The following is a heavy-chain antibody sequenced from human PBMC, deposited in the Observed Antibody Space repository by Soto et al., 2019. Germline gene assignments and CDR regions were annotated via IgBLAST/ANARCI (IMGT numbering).Heavy chain of an antibody. CDR1: GYTFTGYY. Sequence: ASVKVSCKASGYTFTGYYMHWVRQAPGQGLEWMGWINPNSGGTNYAQKFQGRVTMTRDTSISTAYMELSSLRSEDTAVYYCARGTSTVMNAFDIWGQGTMVTVSS. V-gene: IGHV1-2*02. J-gene: IGHJ3*02. CDR2: INPNSGGT. CDR3: ARGTSTVMNAFDI. D-gene: IGHD4-17*01.